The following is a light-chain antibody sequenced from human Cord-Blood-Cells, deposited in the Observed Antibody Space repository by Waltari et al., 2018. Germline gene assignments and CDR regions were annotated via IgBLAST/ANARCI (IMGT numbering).Light chain of an antibody. J-gene: IGLJ3*02. V-gene: IGLV2-14*01. CDR3: SSYTSSSTLV. CDR2: EVS. CDR1: SSDVGGYTY. Sequence: QSALPQPASVSGSPGQSITISCPGTSSDVGGYTYVPWYQPHPGKAPKLMIYEVSNRPSGVSNRFSGSKSGNTASLTISGLQAEDEADYYCSSYTSSSTLVFGGGTKLTVL.